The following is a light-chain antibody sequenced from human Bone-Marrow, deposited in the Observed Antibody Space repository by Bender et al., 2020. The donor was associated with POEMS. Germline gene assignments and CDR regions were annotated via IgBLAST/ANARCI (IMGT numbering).Light chain of an antibody. Sequence: QSALTQPRSVSGSPGQSVTISCTGTSSDVGGFHYVSWYQQHPGKAPKLMIYDANKRPSGVPDRFSGSKSGNTASLNISGLQAEDAAHYYCCSYAGSSTFIFGGGTDLTVL. CDR3: CSYAGSSTFI. CDR2: DAN. J-gene: IGLJ2*01. V-gene: IGLV2-11*01. CDR1: SSDVGGFHY.